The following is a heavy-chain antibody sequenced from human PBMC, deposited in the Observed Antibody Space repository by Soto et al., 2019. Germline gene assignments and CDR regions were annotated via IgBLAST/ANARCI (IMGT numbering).Heavy chain of an antibody. CDR1: GFTFSSYS. D-gene: IGHD3-22*01. CDR3: ARAPYYYDSGGYQGF. CDR2: ISSSGSTI. V-gene: IGHV3-48*04. Sequence: GGSLRLSCTASGFTFSSYSMNWVRQAPGKGPEWVSHISSSGSTIYYADSVKGRFTISRDNAKNSLYLQMNSLRAEDTAVYYCARAPYYYDSGGYQGFWGQGTLVTVSS. J-gene: IGHJ4*02.